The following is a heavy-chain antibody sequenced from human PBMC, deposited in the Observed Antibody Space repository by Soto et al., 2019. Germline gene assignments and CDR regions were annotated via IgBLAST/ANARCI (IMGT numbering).Heavy chain of an antibody. CDR2: IYLSGST. J-gene: IGHJ6*02. CDR1: GGSISSGGYS. V-gene: IGHV4-30-2*01. D-gene: IGHD5-12*01. CDR3: ARRRGFPYYYGMDV. Sequence: QLQLQESGSGLVKPSQTLSLTCAVSGGSISSGGYSWSWIRQPPGNGLEWIGYIYLSGSTYYNPSLKSRVTISVDRSKNQFSLKLSSVTAADTAVYYCARRRGFPYYYGMDVWGQGTTVTVSS.